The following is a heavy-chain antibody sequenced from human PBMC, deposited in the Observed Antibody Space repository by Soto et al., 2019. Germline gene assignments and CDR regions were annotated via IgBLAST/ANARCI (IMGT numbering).Heavy chain of an antibody. J-gene: IGHJ3*02. V-gene: IGHV1-18*01. D-gene: IGHD3-3*01. CDR2: ISAYNGNT. Sequence: GASVKVSCKASGYTFTSYGISWVRQAPGQGLEWMGWISAYNGNTNYAQKLQGRVTMTTDTSTSTAYMELRSLRSDDTAVYYCARDHYDFWSGYYNVAFDIWGKGTMATVSS. CDR1: GYTFTSYG. CDR3: ARDHYDFWSGYYNVAFDI.